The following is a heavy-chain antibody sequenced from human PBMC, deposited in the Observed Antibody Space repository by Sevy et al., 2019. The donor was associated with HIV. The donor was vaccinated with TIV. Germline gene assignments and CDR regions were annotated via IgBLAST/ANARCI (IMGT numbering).Heavy chain of an antibody. CDR2: IKSKTDGGTT. CDR3: TTDWSGGAFDI. D-gene: IGHD1-26*01. J-gene: IGHJ3*02. CDR1: GFTFSNAW. Sequence: GGSLRLSCAASGFTFSNAWMSWVRQAPGKGLEWVGRIKSKTDGGTTDYAAPVKGRFTISRDDSKNTLYLQMNSLKTEEPAVYYCTTDWSGGAFDIWGQGTMVNVSS. V-gene: IGHV3-15*01.